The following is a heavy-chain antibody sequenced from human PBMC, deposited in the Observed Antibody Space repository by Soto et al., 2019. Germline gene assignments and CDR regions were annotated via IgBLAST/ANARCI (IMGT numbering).Heavy chain of an antibody. CDR1: GFSLSTSGMC. D-gene: IGHD4-17*01. CDR3: SRSKRTTGYGFDL. Sequence: SGPTLVNPTQTLTLTCTFSGFSLSTSGMCVSWIRQPPGKALEWLARIDWDDDKYYSTSLKTRLTISKDTSKNQVVLTMTNMEPVATDSYSCSRSKRTTGYGFDLWGQGTLVTVSS. V-gene: IGHV2-70*11. J-gene: IGHJ5*01. CDR2: IDWDDDK.